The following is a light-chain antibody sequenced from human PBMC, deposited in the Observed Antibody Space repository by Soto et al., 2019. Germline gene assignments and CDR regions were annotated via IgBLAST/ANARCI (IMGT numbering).Light chain of an antibody. J-gene: IGKJ3*01. CDR1: QSISGW. Sequence: DIQMTQSPSALSASVGDRVTITCRASQSISGWLAWYQQKPGKAPQLLIYGASSLQSGVPSRFSGSGSGTEFTLTITSLQPDDFATYYCQQYHSYSFTFGPGTKVDIK. CDR3: QQYHSYSFT. V-gene: IGKV1-5*01. CDR2: GAS.